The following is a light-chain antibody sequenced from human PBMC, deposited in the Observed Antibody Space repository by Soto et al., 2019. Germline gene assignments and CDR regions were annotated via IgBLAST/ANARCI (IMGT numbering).Light chain of an antibody. Sequence: EIVLTQSPATLSLSPGERATLSCRASQSVSSYLEWYQQKRGKAPRLLMYDASTRATGIPARFSGSGSGTDYTLTITSPEPEDFAVYYCQQRSNWPPTFGQGTKVDIK. CDR2: DAS. CDR1: QSVSSY. V-gene: IGKV3-11*01. J-gene: IGKJ1*01. CDR3: QQRSNWPPT.